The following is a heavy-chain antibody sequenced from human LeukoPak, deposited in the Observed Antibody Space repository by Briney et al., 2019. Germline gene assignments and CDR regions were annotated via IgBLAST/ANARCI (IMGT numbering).Heavy chain of an antibody. V-gene: IGHV3-11*04. Sequence: GGSLRLSCAASGFTFSDYYMSWIRQAPGKGLEWVPYISSSGSTIYYADSVKGRFTISRDNAKNSLYLQMNSLRAEDTAVYYCARVAQGYCSGGSCYFYYYYYMDVWGKGTTVTVSS. J-gene: IGHJ6*03. CDR2: ISSSGSTI. CDR3: ARVAQGYCSGGSCYFYYYYYMDV. D-gene: IGHD2-15*01. CDR1: GFTFSDYY.